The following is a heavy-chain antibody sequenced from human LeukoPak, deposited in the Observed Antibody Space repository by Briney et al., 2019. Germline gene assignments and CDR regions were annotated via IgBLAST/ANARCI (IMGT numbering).Heavy chain of an antibody. CDR2: INHSGST. Sequence: PSETLSLTCAVYGGSFSGYYWSWIRQPPGKGLEWIGEINHSGSTNYNPSLKSRVTISVDTSKNQFSLKLSSVTAADTAVYYCARSPPTYYYGSGGKAWFDPWGQGTLVTVSS. CDR1: GGSFSGYY. D-gene: IGHD3-10*01. CDR3: ARSPPTYYYGSGGKAWFDP. V-gene: IGHV4-34*01. J-gene: IGHJ5*02.